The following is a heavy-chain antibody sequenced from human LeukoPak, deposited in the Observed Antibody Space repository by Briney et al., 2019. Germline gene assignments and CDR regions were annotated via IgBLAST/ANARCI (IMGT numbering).Heavy chain of an antibody. CDR2: IIPIFGTA. V-gene: IGHV1-69*13. CDR3: AREPHYCSSTSCYDAFDI. D-gene: IGHD2-2*01. J-gene: IGHJ3*02. CDR1: GGTFGSYA. Sequence: SVKVSCKASGGTFGSYAISWVRQAPGQGLEWMGGIIPIFGTANYAQKFQGRVTITADESTSTAYMELSSLRSEDTAVYYCAREPHYCSSTSCYDAFDIWGQGTMVTVSS.